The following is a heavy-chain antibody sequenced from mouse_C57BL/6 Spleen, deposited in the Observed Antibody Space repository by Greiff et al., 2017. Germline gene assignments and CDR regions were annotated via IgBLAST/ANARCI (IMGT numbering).Heavy chain of an antibody. CDR3: AREGIYSNYWFAY. CDR1: GYTFTSYW. D-gene: IGHD2-5*01. V-gene: IGHV1-52*01. J-gene: IGHJ3*01. CDR2: IDPSDSET. Sequence: QVQLQQPGAELVRPGSSVKLSCKASGYTFTSYWMHWVKQRPIQGLEWIGNIDPSDSETHYNQKFKDKATLTVDKSSSTAYMQLSSLTSEDSAVYYCAREGIYSNYWFAYWGQGTLVTVSA.